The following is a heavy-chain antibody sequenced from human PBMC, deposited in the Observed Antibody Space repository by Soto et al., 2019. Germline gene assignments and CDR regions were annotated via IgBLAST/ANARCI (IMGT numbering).Heavy chain of an antibody. CDR3: ATCIAARRSFDY. Sequence: AGGSLRLSCAASGFTFSSYGMHWVRQAPGKGLEWVAVISYDGSNKYYADSVKGRFTISRDNSKNTLYLQMNSLRAEDTAVYYCATCIAARRSFDYWGQGTLVTVSS. D-gene: IGHD6-6*01. CDR2: ISYDGSNK. CDR1: GFTFSSYG. V-gene: IGHV3-30*03. J-gene: IGHJ4*02.